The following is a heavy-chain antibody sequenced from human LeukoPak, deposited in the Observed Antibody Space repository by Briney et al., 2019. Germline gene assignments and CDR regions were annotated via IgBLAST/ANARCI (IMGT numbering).Heavy chain of an antibody. D-gene: IGHD5-18*01. CDR3: ARDHATPDTAIITGASDM. CDR1: GFTFSYYS. Sequence: PGGSLRLSCTASGFTFSYYSMTWVHQAPGKGLEWLSYISRTSGTIYIADSVKGRFTISRDNAKNSLYLQMSSLRVEDTAVYYCARDHATPDTAIITGASDMWGQGTMVTVSS. CDR2: ISRTSGTI. J-gene: IGHJ3*02. V-gene: IGHV3-48*01.